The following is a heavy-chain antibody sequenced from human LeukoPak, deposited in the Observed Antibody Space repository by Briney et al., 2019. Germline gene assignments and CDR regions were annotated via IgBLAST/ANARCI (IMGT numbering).Heavy chain of an antibody. CDR1: GFTFDDYG. J-gene: IGHJ4*02. CDR2: VNWNGGST. D-gene: IGHD2-2*01. Sequence: GGSLRLSCAASGFTFDDYGMSWVRQAPGKGLEWISGVNWNGGSTGYADSVKGRFTISRDNSKNTLYLQMNSLRAEDTAVYYCAKVEADIVVVPAAGDFDYWGQGTLVTVSS. V-gene: IGHV3-20*04. CDR3: AKVEADIVVVPAAGDFDY.